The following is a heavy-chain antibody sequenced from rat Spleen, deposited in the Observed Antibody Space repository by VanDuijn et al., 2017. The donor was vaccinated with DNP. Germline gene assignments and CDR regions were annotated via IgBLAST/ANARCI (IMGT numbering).Heavy chain of an antibody. Sequence: EVYLRESGGGLVQSGRSLKLSCVVSGFTFRNYGMHWIRQAPTEGLEWVASISTTGGSTYYRDSVKGRFTISRDNAKSILYLQMDSLRSEDTATFYCTTDFERGYWGQGVMVTVSS. V-gene: IGHV5-19*01. CDR3: TTDFERGY. J-gene: IGHJ2*01. D-gene: IGHD1-11*01. CDR1: GFTFRNYG. CDR2: ISTTGGST.